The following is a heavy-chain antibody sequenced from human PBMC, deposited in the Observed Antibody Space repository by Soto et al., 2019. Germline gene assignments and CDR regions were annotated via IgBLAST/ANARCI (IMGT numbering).Heavy chain of an antibody. CDR2: IYWNDDK. Sequence: QITLEKSGPSLVKPTQTLTLTCTFSGFSLKNSGVGVAWIRQPPGKALEWLALIYWNDDKRYSPTLKNRININKDTSKNQVVLTMTNMDTVDTGTYYCAHRRGIAAIATFDYWGQGMLVTGSS. CDR3: AHRRGIAAIATFDY. J-gene: IGHJ4*02. D-gene: IGHD6-13*01. CDR1: GFSLKNSGVG. V-gene: IGHV2-5*01.